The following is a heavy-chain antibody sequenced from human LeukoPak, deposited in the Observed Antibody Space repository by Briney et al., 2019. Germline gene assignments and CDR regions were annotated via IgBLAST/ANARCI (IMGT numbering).Heavy chain of an antibody. CDR2: INHSGST. V-gene: IGHV4-34*01. D-gene: IGHD3-10*01. CDR3: ARLSSYYYGSGSYFHFDY. J-gene: IGHJ4*02. CDR1: GGSFSGYY. Sequence: SETLSLTCAVYGGSFSGYYWSWIRQPPGKGLEWVGEINHSGSTNYNPSLKSRVTISVDTSKNQFSLKLSSVTAADTAVYYCARLSSYYYGSGSYFHFDYWGQGTLVTVSS.